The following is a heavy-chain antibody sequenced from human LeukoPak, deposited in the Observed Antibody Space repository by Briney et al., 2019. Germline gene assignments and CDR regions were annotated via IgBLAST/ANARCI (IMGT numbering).Heavy chain of an antibody. J-gene: IGHJ3*02. CDR3: ARERAPYYDILTGYYWDAFDI. CDR2: IYTSGST. CDR1: GGSISSGSYY. V-gene: IGHV4-61*02. Sequence: SETLSLTCTVSGGSISSGSYYWSWIRQPAGKGLEWIGRIYTSGSTNYNPSLKSRVTMSVDTSKNQFSLKLSSVTAADTAVYYCARERAPYYDILTGYYWDAFDIWGQGTMVTVSS. D-gene: IGHD3-9*01.